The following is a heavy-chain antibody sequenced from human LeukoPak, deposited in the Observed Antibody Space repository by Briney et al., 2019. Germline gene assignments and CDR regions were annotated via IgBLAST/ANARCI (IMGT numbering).Heavy chain of an antibody. CDR1: GYTFTSYA. CDR2: INPSGGST. CDR3: ARGFEGFSGTDHDY. Sequence: ASVKVSCKASGYTFTSYAMHWVRQATGQGLEWMGIINPSGGSTSYAQKFQGRGTMTRDMSTSTVYMELSSLRSEDTAVYYCARGFEGFSGTDHDYWGQGTLVTVSS. V-gene: IGHV1-46*01. D-gene: IGHD1-26*01. J-gene: IGHJ4*02.